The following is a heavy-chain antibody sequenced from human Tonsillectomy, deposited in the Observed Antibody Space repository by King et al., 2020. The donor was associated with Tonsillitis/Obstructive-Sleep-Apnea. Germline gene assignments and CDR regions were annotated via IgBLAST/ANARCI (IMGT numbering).Heavy chain of an antibody. CDR3: ARDSITXFGGRVDAFDI. CDR1: GGSISSGGYY. J-gene: IGHJ3*02. V-gene: IGHV4-31*03. Sequence: MQLQESGPGLVKPSQTLSLTCTVSGGSISSGGYYWSWIRQHPGKGLEWIGYIYYSGSTYYNPSFKSRVTISVDTSKNQFSLKLSSFTAADTAVYYCARDSITXFGGRVDAFDIWGQXXMVTVSS. CDR2: IYYSGST. D-gene: IGHD3-3*01.